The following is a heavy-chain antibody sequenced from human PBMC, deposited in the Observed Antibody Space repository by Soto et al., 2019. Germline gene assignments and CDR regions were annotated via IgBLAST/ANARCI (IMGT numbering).Heavy chain of an antibody. CDR3: ARVARYSSGWPSSGYYGMDV. V-gene: IGHV1-18*01. D-gene: IGHD6-19*01. CDR2: ISAYNGNT. Sequence: GASVKVSCKASGYTFTSYGISWVRQAPGQGLEWMGWISAYNGNTNYAQKLQGRVTMTTDTSTSTAYMELRSLRSDDTAVYYCARVARYSSGWPSSGYYGMDVWGQGTTVTVSS. J-gene: IGHJ6*02. CDR1: GYTFTSYG.